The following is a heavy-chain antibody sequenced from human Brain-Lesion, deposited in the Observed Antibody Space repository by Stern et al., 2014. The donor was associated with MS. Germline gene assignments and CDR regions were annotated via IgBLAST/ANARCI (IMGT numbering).Heavy chain of an antibody. D-gene: IGHD2-21*02. J-gene: IGHJ4*02. CDR3: AREDCGGDCPPNY. V-gene: IGHV3-33*01. CDR2: IWFDGNTK. Sequence: QLVEPGGGVVQPGRSLRLSCAASGFTFISSGIHWVRQAPGKGLAWVTVIWFDGNTKYYADSVKGRFTISRDNSKNTVYLHMDSLRADDTAVYYCAREDCGGDCPPNYWGRGTLVTVSS. CDR1: GFTFISSG.